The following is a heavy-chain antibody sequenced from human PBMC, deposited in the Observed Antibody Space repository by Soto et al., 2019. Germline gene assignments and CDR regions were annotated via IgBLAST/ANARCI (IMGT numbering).Heavy chain of an antibody. CDR2: TRNKANSYTT. CDR1: GFTFSDHY. CDR3: ARGPLGYCSSTSCYHYYYYMDV. V-gene: IGHV3-72*01. J-gene: IGHJ6*03. Sequence: GGSLRLSCAASGFTFSDHYMDWVRQAPGKGLEWVGRTRNKANSYTTEYAASVKGRFTISRDDSKNSLYLQMNSLKTEETAVYYCARGPLGYCSSTSCYHYYYYMDVWGKGTTVTVSS. D-gene: IGHD2-2*01.